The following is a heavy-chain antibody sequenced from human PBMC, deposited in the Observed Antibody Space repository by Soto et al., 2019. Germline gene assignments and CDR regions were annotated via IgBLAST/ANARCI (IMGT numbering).Heavy chain of an antibody. Sequence: GGSLRLSCAASGFTFSSYWMHWVRQAPGKGLVWVSRIKGDGSETNYADSVKGRFTISRDNAKNTLYLQMNSLRAEDAAVYYCAIGGGQIYYKGLDVWGQGTTVTVYS. CDR2: IKGDGSET. D-gene: IGHD3-10*01. J-gene: IGHJ6*02. V-gene: IGHV3-74*01. CDR3: AIGGGQIYYKGLDV. CDR1: GFTFSSYW.